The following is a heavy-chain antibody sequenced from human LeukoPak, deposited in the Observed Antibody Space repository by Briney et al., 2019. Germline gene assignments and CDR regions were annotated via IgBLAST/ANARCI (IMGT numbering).Heavy chain of an antibody. CDR2: IYYTGST. D-gene: IGHD5-24*01. V-gene: IGHV4-59*01. CDR1: GGSMSSYY. Sequence: PSETLSLTCTVSGGSMSSYYWNWIRQPPGKGLEWIGYIYYTGSTNYNPSLKSRVTISVDTSKNQFSLKLSSVTAADTAVYHCARREAFDIWGQGTMVTVSS. CDR3: ARREAFDI. J-gene: IGHJ3*02.